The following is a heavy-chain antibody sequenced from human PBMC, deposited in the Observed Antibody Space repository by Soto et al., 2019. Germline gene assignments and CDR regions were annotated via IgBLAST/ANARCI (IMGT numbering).Heavy chain of an antibody. CDR3: HYDSGGYYSGAFDI. Sequence: GGSLRLSCAASGFTFSNAWMSWGRQAPGKGLEWVGRIKSKTDGGTTDYAAPVKGRFTISRDDSKNTLYLQMNSLKTEDTAVYYCHYDSGGYYSGAFDIWGQGTMGTV. CDR1: GFTFSNAW. CDR2: IKSKTDGGTT. D-gene: IGHD3-22*01. J-gene: IGHJ3*02. V-gene: IGHV3-15*01.